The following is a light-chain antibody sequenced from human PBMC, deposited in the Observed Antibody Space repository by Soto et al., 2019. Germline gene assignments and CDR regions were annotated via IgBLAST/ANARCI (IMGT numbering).Light chain of an antibody. CDR1: QSINSY. V-gene: IGKV1-39*01. CDR3: QHRYSTEVT. Sequence: DIQMTQSPSSLSASVGDRVTISCRASQSINSYLNWYQQKPGKAPKLLIYASSSLQSGVPSRFSGTGSETDFTLTITNLQPEDFATHYCQHRYSTEVTFGPGTKVHIK. CDR2: ASS. J-gene: IGKJ3*01.